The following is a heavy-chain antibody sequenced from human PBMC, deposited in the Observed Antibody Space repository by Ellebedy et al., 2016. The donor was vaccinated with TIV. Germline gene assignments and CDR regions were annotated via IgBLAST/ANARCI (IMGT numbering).Heavy chain of an antibody. D-gene: IGHD3-22*01. Sequence: GESLKISCAASGFTFSSYAMHWVRQAPGKGLEWVAVISYDGSNKYYADSVKGRFTISRDNSKNTLYLQMNSLRAEDTAVYYCAREEPYYYDSSGYRNGFAYWGQGTLVTVSS. CDR3: AREEPYYYDSSGYRNGFAY. CDR2: ISYDGSNK. V-gene: IGHV3-30-3*01. CDR1: GFTFSSYA. J-gene: IGHJ4*02.